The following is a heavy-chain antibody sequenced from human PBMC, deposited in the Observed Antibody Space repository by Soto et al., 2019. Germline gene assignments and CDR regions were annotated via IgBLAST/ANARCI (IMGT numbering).Heavy chain of an antibody. V-gene: IGHV3-73*01. CDR2: IRSKANSHAT. Sequence: GGSLRLSCAASGFTFRGSAMQWVRQASGKGLEWVGRIRSKANSHATAYASSVKGRFTISRDDLKNTAYLQMNSLKTEYTAVYYCTSHGNWDDAFDIWGQGTMVTVSS. CDR3: TSHGNWDDAFDI. J-gene: IGHJ3*02. CDR1: GFTFRGSA. D-gene: IGHD7-27*01.